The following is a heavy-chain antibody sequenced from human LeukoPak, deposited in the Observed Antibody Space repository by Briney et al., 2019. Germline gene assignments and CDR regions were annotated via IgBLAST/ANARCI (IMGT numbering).Heavy chain of an antibody. CDR2: INHSGST. V-gene: IGHV4-34*01. CDR3: VKSGGYGLIDY. J-gene: IGHJ4*02. D-gene: IGHD1-26*01. CDR1: GGSISHYY. Sequence: SETLSLTCAVYGGSISHYYWSWIRQSPGKGLECIGEINHSGSTNYNPSLKSRVTISVDTSKNQISLKLNSVTAADTAMYYCVKSGGYGLIDYWGPGTLVTVSS.